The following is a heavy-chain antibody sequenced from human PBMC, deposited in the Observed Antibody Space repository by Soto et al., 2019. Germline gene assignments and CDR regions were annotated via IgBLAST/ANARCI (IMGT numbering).Heavy chain of an antibody. D-gene: IGHD1-20*01. J-gene: IGHJ4*02. CDR2: IYYSGTT. Sequence: SETLSLTCTVSGGSISSGDHYWSWIRQPPGKGLEWIGYIYYSGTTYYNPPLKSRVTISVDTSKNQFSLRLSSVTAADTAVYYCATSQKGYNWNYFDHWGQGALVTVSS. CDR3: ATSQKGYNWNYFDH. CDR1: GGSISSGDHY. V-gene: IGHV4-30-4*01.